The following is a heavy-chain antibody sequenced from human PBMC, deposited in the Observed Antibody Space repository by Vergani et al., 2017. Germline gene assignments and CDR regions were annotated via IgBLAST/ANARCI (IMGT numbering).Heavy chain of an antibody. Sequence: QLQLQESGPGLVKPSQTLSLTCTVSGGSISSGGYYWSWIRQHPGKGLEWIGYIYYSGSTYYNPSLKSRVTISVDTSKTQFSLKLSSVTAADTAGHYCARAPPYCTNGVCYFASLDYWGQGTLVTVSS. V-gene: IGHV4-31*03. D-gene: IGHD2-8*01. CDR1: GGSISSGGYY. J-gene: IGHJ4*02. CDR2: IYYSGST. CDR3: ARAPPYCTNGVCYFASLDY.